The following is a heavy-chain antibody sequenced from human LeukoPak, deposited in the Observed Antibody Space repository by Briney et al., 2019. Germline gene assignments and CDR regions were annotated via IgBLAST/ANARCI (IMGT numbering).Heavy chain of an antibody. CDR2: INHSGST. J-gene: IGHJ5*02. D-gene: IGHD2-2*01. CDR3: ARETPYCSSTSCYGWFDP. CDR1: GGSFSGYY. Sequence: SETLSLTCAVYGGSFSGYYWSWIRQPPGKGLEWIGEINHSGSTNYNPSLKSRVTISVDTSKNQFSLKLSSVTAADTAVYYCARETPYCSSTSCYGWFDPWGQGTLATVSS. V-gene: IGHV4-34*01.